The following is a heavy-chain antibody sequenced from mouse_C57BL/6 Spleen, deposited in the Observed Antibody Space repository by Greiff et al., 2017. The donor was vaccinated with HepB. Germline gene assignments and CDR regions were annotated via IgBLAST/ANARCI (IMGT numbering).Heavy chain of an antibody. CDR2: INPNNGGT. D-gene: IGHD2-1*01. J-gene: IGHJ4*01. CDR1: GYTFTDYN. Sequence: EVKLQESGPELVKSGASVKIPCKAFGYTFTDYNMDWVKQSHGKSLEWIGDINPNNGGTIYNHKFKGKATLTVDKSSSTTYMELRSLTSEDTAVYYCARRDGNYGAMNYWSQGASDTDSS. CDR3: ARRDGNYGAMNY. V-gene: IGHV1-18*01.